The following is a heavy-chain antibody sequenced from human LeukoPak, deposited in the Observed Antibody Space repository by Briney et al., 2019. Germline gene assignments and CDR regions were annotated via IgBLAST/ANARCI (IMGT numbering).Heavy chain of an antibody. D-gene: IGHD1-26*01. J-gene: IGHJ4*02. Sequence: ASVKVSCKASGYTFTNNYIHWVRQAPGQGLEWMGIINPSIGTTSYAQKFQGRIAMTRDTSTSTVYMELSSLRSEDTAVYYCAKIVGATNGYFDYWGQGTLVTVSS. CDR1: GYTFTNNY. CDR3: AKIVGATNGYFDY. CDR2: INPSIGTT. V-gene: IGHV1-46*01.